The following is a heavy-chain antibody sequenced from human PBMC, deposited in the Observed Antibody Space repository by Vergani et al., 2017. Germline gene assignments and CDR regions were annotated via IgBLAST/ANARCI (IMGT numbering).Heavy chain of an antibody. V-gene: IGHV1-2*02. D-gene: IGHD3-10*01. CDR2: INPNSGGT. CDR1: GYTFTGYY. CDR3: ARGYPILWFGEIRHYYGMDV. J-gene: IGHJ6*02. Sequence: QVQLVQSGAEVKKPGASVKVSCKASGYTFTGYYMHWVRQAPGQGLEWMGWINPNSGGTNYAQKFQGRVTMTRDTSKNQFSLKLSSVTAADTAVYYCARGYPILWFGEIRHYYGMDVWGQGTTVTVSS.